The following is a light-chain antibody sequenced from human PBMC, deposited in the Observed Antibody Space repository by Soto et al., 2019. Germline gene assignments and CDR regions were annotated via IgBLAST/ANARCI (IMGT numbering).Light chain of an antibody. CDR2: EVS. CDR1: SSDVGAYNF. V-gene: IGLV2-14*01. Sequence: QSALTQPASVSGSPGQSITISCTGTSSDVGAYNFVSWYQQHPGKAPKLIFYEVSNRPPGLSDRFSGSKSGTTASLTISGLQAEDEADYFCSSYTTNKTLLFGGRTKVTVL. CDR3: SSYTTNKTLL. J-gene: IGLJ2*01.